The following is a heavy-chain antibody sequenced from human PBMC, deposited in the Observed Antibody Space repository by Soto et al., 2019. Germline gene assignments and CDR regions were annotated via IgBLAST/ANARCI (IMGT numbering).Heavy chain of an antibody. J-gene: IGHJ6*02. D-gene: IGHD1-26*01. CDR1: GDSVSINSAA. CDR3: ARGKGGGSYYYGMDV. CDR2: TYYRSNWYN. V-gene: IGHV6-1*01. Sequence: SQTLSLTCAISGDSVSINSAAWNWIRQSPSRGLEMLGRTYYRSNWYNDYAVSVKSPITINPDTSKNQFSLQLNSVTPEDTAVYYCARGKGGGSYYYGMDVWGQGTTVTV.